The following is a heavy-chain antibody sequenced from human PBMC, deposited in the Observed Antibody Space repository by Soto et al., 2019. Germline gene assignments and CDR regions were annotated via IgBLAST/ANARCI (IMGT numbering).Heavy chain of an antibody. CDR3: ARVAPRKLTYPFYGMDG. Sequence: TLSLTCTVSGGSVNSGDSYWSWIRQPPGKGLEWLGYIYHTGITYYKPSLKSRVTISLDMSKNQFSLKLSSVTAADTAVYYCARVAPRKLTYPFYGMDGCGQGTPVT. J-gene: IGHJ6*02. V-gene: IGHV4-30-4*01. D-gene: IGHD2-2*01. CDR1: GGSVNSGDSY. CDR2: IYHTGIT.